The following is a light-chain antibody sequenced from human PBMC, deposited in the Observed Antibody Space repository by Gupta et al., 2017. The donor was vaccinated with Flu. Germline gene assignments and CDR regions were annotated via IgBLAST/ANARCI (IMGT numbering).Light chain of an antibody. CDR2: WAS. V-gene: IGKV4-1*01. CDR3: WQYYIATPWT. J-gene: IGKJ1*01. Sequence: LGERATINCKSSQRVLYSSHSKNDLSWFQQKPRKPPKLLIYWASTRESGGPARFIGGGSGTAYTTLIISLQPEDEAVDYCWQYYIATPWTFGQGTKVEIK. CDR1: QRVLYSSHSKND.